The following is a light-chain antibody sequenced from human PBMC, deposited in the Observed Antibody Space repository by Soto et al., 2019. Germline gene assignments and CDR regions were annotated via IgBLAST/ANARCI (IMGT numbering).Light chain of an antibody. CDR2: AAS. Sequence: DIQMTQSPSSLSASVGDRVTITCRASQGIRNNLAWYQHKPGKVPKFLIYAASTLQSGVPARFSASGSRTEFTLTISNLQPEDVATYYCQKYNSATWTFGQGTKVEIK. CDR1: QGIRNN. CDR3: QKYNSATWT. V-gene: IGKV1-27*01. J-gene: IGKJ1*01.